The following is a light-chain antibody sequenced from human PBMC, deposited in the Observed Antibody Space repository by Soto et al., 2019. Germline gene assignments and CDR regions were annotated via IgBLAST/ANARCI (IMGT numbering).Light chain of an antibody. CDR2: KAS. V-gene: IGKV1-5*03. CDR3: QQHQTYSP. J-gene: IGKJ5*01. Sequence: IQMSQSPSTLSGSVGDRVTITFRASQTISSWLAWYQQKPGKAPKLLIYKASTLKSGVPSRFSGSGSGTEFTLTISSLQPDDFATYYCQQHQTYSPFGQGTRLAVK. CDR1: QTISSW.